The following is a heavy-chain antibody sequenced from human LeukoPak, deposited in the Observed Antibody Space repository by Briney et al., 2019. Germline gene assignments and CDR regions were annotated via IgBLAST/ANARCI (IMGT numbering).Heavy chain of an antibody. V-gene: IGHV3-33*01. D-gene: IGHD5-18*01. CDR1: GFTFSSYG. J-gene: IGHJ3*02. CDR2: IWYDGSDK. Sequence: GGSLRLSCAASGFTFSSYGMQWVRQAPGKGLEWVAVIWYDGSDKYYADSVKGRFTISRDNSKNTLYLQMNSLRGEDTAVYYCARTNLFVDTAVNDAFDIWGQGTMVTVSS. CDR3: ARTNLFVDTAVNDAFDI.